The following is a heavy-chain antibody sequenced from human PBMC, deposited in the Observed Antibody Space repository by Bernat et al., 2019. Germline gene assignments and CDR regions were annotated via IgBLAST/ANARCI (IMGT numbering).Heavy chain of an antibody. CDR1: GFTFSSYW. CDR2: IKQDGSEK. CDR3: AREGGENWFDP. D-gene: IGHD3-16*01. V-gene: IGHV3-7*03. Sequence: EVQLVESGGGLVQPGGSLRLSCAASGFTFSSYWMSWVRQAPGKGLEGVANIKQDGSEKYYVDSVKGRFTISRDNAKNSLYLQMNSLRAEDTAVYYCAREGGENWFDPWGQGTLVTVSS. J-gene: IGHJ5*02.